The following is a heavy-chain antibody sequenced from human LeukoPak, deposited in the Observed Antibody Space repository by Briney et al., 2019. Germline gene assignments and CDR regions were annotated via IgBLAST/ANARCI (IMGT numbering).Heavy chain of an antibody. D-gene: IGHD5-12*01. CDR2: HSGRGGST. CDR1: GLTFSSYA. CDR3: GRGRPRGYSGYAIDY. Sequence: GGSLRLSCAASGLTFSSYAMRWVRHAPGKGLEGGLAHSGRGGSTFYADSVEGRFTISRDNAKHSLHLPMHTHSSQDTPAFYSGRGRPRGYSGYAIDYWGQGTPITVSS. V-gene: IGHV3-23*01. J-gene: IGHJ4*02.